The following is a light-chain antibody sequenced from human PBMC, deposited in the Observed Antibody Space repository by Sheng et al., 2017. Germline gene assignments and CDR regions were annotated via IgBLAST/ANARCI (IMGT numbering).Light chain of an antibody. J-gene: IGKJ4*01. CDR1: QDISNY. CDR3: QQSNTFPLT. Sequence: DIQMTQSPSSLSASVGDRVTITCQASQDISNYLNWYQQKPGKAPKLLIYDASNLETGVPSRFTGRGSGTDFTLTISSLQPEDFATYYCQQSNTFPLTFGGGTKV. V-gene: IGKV1-33*01. CDR2: DAS.